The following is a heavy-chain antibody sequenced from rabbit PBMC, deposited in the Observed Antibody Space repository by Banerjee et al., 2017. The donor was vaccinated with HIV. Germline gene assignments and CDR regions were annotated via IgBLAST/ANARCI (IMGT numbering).Heavy chain of an antibody. CDR3: ARDDSGDGWGGYFNL. J-gene: IGHJ4*01. V-gene: IGHV1S7*01. D-gene: IGHD4-1*01. Sequence: QLKETGGGLVQPGGSLTLSCKASGFVFSTYYMSWVRQAPGKGLEWIGIIYTGKRSADYATWVNGRFTMSSDDAQNTVDLQMNSLTAADTATYFCARDDSGDGWGGYFNLWGPGTLVTVS. CDR1: GFVFSTYY. CDR2: IYTGKRSA.